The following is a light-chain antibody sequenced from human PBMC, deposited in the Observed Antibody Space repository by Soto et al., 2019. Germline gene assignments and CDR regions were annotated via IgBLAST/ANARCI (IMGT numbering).Light chain of an antibody. V-gene: IGKV2-28*01. CDR2: LGS. CDR3: MQALQTPYT. Sequence: DIVMTQSPLSLPVTPGEPASISCRSSQSLLHSNGYNFLDWYLQKPGQSPQLLIYLGSNRASGVPDRFSGSGSGTDFTLRSSTVEAEDVGIYYCMQALQTPYTFGQGTKLEIK. CDR1: QSLLHSNGYNF. J-gene: IGKJ2*01.